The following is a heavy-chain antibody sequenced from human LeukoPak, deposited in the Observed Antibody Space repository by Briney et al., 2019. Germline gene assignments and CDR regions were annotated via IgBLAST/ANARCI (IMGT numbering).Heavy chain of an antibody. Sequence: SEILSLTCTVSGYSLTNGYYWVWIRQPPGKGLEWIGAVYHSGSTYYNPSLRSRVATSVDTSKNQFSLKLSSVTAADTAVYFCARSGPYYYHYLDVWGKGTTVTVSS. CDR1: GYSLTNGYY. V-gene: IGHV4-38-2*02. CDR2: VYHSGST. J-gene: IGHJ6*03. D-gene: IGHD3-10*01. CDR3: ARSGPYYYHYLDV.